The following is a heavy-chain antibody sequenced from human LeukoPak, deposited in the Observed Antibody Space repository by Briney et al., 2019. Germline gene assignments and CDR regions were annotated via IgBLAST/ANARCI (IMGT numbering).Heavy chain of an antibody. V-gene: IGHV1-18*01. CDR1: GYTFTSYG. CDR2: ISAYNGNT. J-gene: IGHJ6*03. Sequence: ASVKVSCKASGYTFTSYGISWVRQAPGQGLEWMGWISAYNGNTNYAQKLQGRVTMTTDTSTSTAYMELRSRRSDDTAVYYCARAVRMVQGELIDYYYYMDVWGKGTTVTVSS. CDR3: ARAVRMVQGELIDYYYYMDV. D-gene: IGHD3-10*01.